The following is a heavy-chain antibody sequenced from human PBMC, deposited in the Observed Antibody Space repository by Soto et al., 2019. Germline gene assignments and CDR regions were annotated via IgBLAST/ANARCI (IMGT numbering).Heavy chain of an antibody. CDR1: GDSISSSNYY. J-gene: IGHJ4*02. CDR2: IYYSGST. V-gene: IGHV4-39*01. CDR3: ARLGIAAAFVMS. D-gene: IGHD6-13*01. Sequence: QLQLQESGPGLVKPSETLSLTCTVSGDSISSSNYYWGWIRQPPGKGLEWIGSIYYSGSTYYNPSLKSRVTISVDTSKNQFSLKLSSVTAADTAVYYCARLGIAAAFVMSWGQGTLVTVSS.